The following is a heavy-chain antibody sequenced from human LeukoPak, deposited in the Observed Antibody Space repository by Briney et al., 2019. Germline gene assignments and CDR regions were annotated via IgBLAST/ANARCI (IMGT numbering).Heavy chain of an antibody. Sequence: SQTLSLTCAISGDSVSSKSTAWNWIRQSPSRGLEWLGRTYYRSEWFHDYAVSVKSRMIINPDTSKNQFSLQLNSVTPEDTAIYYCVGGGTSVAGMDVWGQGPRSPSP. J-gene: IGHJ6*02. D-gene: IGHD1-1*01. CDR1: GDSVSSKSTA. CDR2: TYYRSEWFH. V-gene: IGHV6-1*01. CDR3: VGGGTSVAGMDV.